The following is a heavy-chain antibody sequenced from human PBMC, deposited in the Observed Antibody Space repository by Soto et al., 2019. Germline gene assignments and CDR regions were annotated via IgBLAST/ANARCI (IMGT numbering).Heavy chain of an antibody. Sequence: ASVKVSCKASGYTFTSYGISWVRQAPGQGLEWMGWISAYNGNTNYAQKLQGRVTMTTDTSTSTAYMKLRSLRSDDTAVYYCAREGRIFGVDYDYYGMDVWGQGTTVTVSS. CDR1: GYTFTSYG. D-gene: IGHD3-3*01. CDR2: ISAYNGNT. V-gene: IGHV1-18*01. J-gene: IGHJ6*02. CDR3: AREGRIFGVDYDYYGMDV.